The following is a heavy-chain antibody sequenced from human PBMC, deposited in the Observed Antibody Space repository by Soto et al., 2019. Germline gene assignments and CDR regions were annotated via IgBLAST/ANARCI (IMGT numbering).Heavy chain of an antibody. CDR3: TTDRDLRHGAACDF. D-gene: IGHD3-10*01. J-gene: IGHJ3*01. Sequence: VQLVESGGGLVKPGGSLRLSCAASGFTFTNAWMTWVRQGPGKGLEWVGRIKSKSDGGTIDYAAPEKGRFTISRDEAISTYALHSNSMKTEDTAVYYCTTDRDLRHGAACDFWGQGTVVTVSS. CDR2: IKSKSDGGTI. CDR1: GFTFTNAW. V-gene: IGHV3-15*01.